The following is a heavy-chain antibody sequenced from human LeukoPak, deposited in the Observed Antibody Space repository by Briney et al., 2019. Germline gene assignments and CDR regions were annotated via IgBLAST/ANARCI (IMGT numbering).Heavy chain of an antibody. CDR2: IYYSGST. D-gene: IGHD2-21*01. J-gene: IGHJ4*02. V-gene: IGHV4-59*08. CDR1: GGSIFSYY. Sequence: SETLSLTCTVSGGSIFSYYWSWIRQPPGKGLEWMGYIYYSGSTNYNPSLKSRVTISVDTSKNQFSLRVSSATAADTAVYYCARHLNNCGDDCYIFDYWGQGTLVTVSP. CDR3: ARHLNNCGDDCYIFDY.